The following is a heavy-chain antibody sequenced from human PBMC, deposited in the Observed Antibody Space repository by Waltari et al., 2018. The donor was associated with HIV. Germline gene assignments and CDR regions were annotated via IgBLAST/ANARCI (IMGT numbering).Heavy chain of an antibody. CDR3: ARTNYLDF. CDR1: GCPCSHEW. V-gene: IGHV3-7*01. J-gene: IGHJ4*02. Sequence: EVQLVESGGGLVQPGGSVRLSCAAAGCPCSHEWKNWVRQAPGKGLEWVANINQDGIDKYYVDSVKGRFTISRDNAKNSVYLHMSSLRADDTAVYYCARTNYLDFRGQGTLVTVSS. CDR2: INQDGIDK.